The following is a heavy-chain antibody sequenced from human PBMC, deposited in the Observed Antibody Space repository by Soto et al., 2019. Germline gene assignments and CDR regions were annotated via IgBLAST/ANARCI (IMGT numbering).Heavy chain of an antibody. J-gene: IGHJ4*02. Sequence: GTLTLICAVYGAPFSGYYWTWIRQPPGKGLEWIGEINHTGSTKYNPSLKSRVTISLDTSKNQFSLSLRSVTAADTAVYYCARGREIFGAVTPFEYWGQGTEVTVSS. V-gene: IGHV4-34*01. D-gene: IGHD3-3*01. CDR2: INHTGST. CDR3: ARGREIFGAVTPFEY. CDR1: GAPFSGYY.